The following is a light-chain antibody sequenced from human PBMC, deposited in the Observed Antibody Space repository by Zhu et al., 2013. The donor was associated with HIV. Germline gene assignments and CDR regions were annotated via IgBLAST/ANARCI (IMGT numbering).Light chain of an antibody. CDR3: QSYDSSLSGVV. CDR1: SSNIGAGYG. J-gene: IGLJ2*01. CDR2: DNT. Sequence: QSVLTQPPSVSGAPGQRVTISCTGSSSNIGAGYGVHWYQHLPGAAPKLLIYDNTNRPSGVPDRFSGSRSGTSASLAITGLRADDEAHYYCQSYDSSLSGVVFGGGTKLTVL. V-gene: IGLV1-40*01.